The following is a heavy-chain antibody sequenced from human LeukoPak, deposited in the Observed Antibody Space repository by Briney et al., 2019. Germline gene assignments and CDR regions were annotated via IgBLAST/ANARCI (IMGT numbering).Heavy chain of an antibody. J-gene: IGHJ4*02. V-gene: IGHV1-46*01. D-gene: IGHD3-22*01. CDR3: ARDVPFPYYDSSGYYSDKLDY. CDR2: INLSGGST. Sequence: ASVQVSCKASGYTFTSYYMHWVRQAPGQGLEWMGIINLSGGSTSYAQKFQGRVTMTRDTSTSTVYMELSSLRSEDTAVYYCARDVPFPYYDSSGYYSDKLDYWGQGTLVTVSS. CDR1: GYTFTSYY.